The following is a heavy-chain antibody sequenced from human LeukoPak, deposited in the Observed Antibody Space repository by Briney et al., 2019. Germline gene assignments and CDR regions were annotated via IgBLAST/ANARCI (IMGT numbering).Heavy chain of an antibody. CDR2: INSDGSAT. CDR1: GFTFSSYW. D-gene: IGHD6-19*01. V-gene: IGHV3-74*01. J-gene: IGHJ4*02. Sequence: GGSLRLSCTASGFTFSSYWMHWVRHAPGKGLVWVSYINSDGSATNYADSVKGRFTISRDNAKNMVYLQMNSLRAEDTAVYYCARVLYRVGWGYWGQGILVTVSS. CDR3: ARVLYRVGWGY.